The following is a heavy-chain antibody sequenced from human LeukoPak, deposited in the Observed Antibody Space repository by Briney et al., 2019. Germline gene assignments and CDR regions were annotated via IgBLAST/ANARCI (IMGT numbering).Heavy chain of an antibody. CDR3: ARGEYGSGNYHIDY. CDR1: DYSISSSYY. CDR2: IYHSGST. Sequence: SETLSLTCTVSDYSISSSYYWGWIRQPPGKGLEWFGIIYHSGSTYYNPSLKSRVTISVDTSKNQFSLKLSSVTAADTAVYYCARGEYGSGNYHIDYWGQGTLVTVSS. D-gene: IGHD3-10*01. J-gene: IGHJ4*02. V-gene: IGHV4-38-2*02.